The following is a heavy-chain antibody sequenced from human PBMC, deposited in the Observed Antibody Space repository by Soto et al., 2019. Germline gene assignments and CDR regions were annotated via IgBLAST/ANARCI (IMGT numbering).Heavy chain of an antibody. V-gene: IGHV1-46*03. Sequence: ASVKVSCKASGYIFTSYYLHWVRQAPGQGPEWMGWINPFDGSRMFAQSFQGRVTFTRDTSTSTVYMELSGLRSDDTAVYYCSRVDPGETSPFDHWGQGTLVTVSS. CDR3: SRVDPGETSPFDH. CDR2: INPFDGSR. D-gene: IGHD3-10*01. J-gene: IGHJ4*02. CDR1: GYIFTSYY.